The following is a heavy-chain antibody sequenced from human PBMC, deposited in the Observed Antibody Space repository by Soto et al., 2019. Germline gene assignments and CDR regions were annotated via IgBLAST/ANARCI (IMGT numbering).Heavy chain of an antibody. CDR3: ARVPHYYGSGSYPQIYYYYGMDV. J-gene: IGHJ6*02. D-gene: IGHD3-10*01. CDR1: GFTVSSNY. V-gene: IGHV3-53*01. CDR2: IYSGGST. Sequence: GGSLRLSCAASGFTVSSNYMSWVRQAPGKALEWVSVIYSGGSTYYADSVKGRFTISRDNSKNTLYLQMNSLRAEDTAVYYCARVPHYYGSGSYPQIYYYYGMDVWGQGTTVTV.